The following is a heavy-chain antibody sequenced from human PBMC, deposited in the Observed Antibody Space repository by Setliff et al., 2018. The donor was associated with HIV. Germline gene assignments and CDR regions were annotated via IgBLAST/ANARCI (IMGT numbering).Heavy chain of an antibody. CDR3: AKDPRGSMVRGLINYFDP. J-gene: IGHJ5*02. Sequence: GESLKISCATSGFTFDSYSIIWVRQAPGKGLEWVSYISGLGGGTIYYADSVRGRFTISRDDAEKSVYLQMNSLRAQDTAIYYCAKDPRGSMVRGLINYFDPWGQGTLVTVSS. CDR2: ISGLGGGTI. CDR1: GFTFDSYS. V-gene: IGHV3-48*01. D-gene: IGHD3-10*01.